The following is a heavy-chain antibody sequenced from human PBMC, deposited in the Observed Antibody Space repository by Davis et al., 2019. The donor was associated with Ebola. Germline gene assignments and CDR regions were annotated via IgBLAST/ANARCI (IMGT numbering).Heavy chain of an antibody. CDR1: GGSFSGYY. V-gene: IGHV4-34*01. J-gene: IGHJ4*02. Sequence: PSETLSLTCAVYGGSFSGYYWSWIRQPPGKGLEWIGEIHHSGSTNYNPSLKSRVTISVDTSKNQFSLKLSSVTAADTAVYYCARGVGYCGGDCYDQGDYWGQGTLVTVSS. D-gene: IGHD2-21*01. CDR2: IHHSGST. CDR3: ARGVGYCGGDCYDQGDY.